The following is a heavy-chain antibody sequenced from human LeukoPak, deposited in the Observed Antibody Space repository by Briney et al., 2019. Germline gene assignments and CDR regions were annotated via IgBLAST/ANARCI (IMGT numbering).Heavy chain of an antibody. CDR1: GYTFTSYY. CDR2: INPSGGST. Sequence: ASVKVSCKASGYTFTSYYMHWVRQAPGQGLEWMGIINPSGGSTSYAQKFQGRVTMTRDMSTSTVYMELSSLRSEDTAVYYCARGSQYYYDSSGYYYNWFDPWGQGTLVTVSS. D-gene: IGHD3-22*01. J-gene: IGHJ5*02. CDR3: ARGSQYYYDSSGYYYNWFDP. V-gene: IGHV1-46*01.